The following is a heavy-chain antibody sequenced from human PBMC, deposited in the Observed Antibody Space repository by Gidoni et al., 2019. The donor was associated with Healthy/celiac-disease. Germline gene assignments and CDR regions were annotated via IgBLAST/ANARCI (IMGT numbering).Heavy chain of an antibody. CDR2: IWYDGSNK. CDR1: GFTFSSYG. V-gene: IGHV3-33*01. D-gene: IGHD5-12*01. Sequence: QVQLVESGGGVVQPGRSLRLSCAASGFTFSSYGMPWVRQAPGKGLEWVAVIWYDGSNKYYADSVKGRFTISRDNSKNTLYLQMNSLRAEDTAVYYCAREYIVARKVFPIYYGMDVWGQGTTVTVSS. CDR3: AREYIVARKVFPIYYGMDV. J-gene: IGHJ6*02.